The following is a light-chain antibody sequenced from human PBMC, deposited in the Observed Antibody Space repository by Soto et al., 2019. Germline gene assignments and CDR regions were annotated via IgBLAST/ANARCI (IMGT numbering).Light chain of an antibody. J-gene: IGKJ5*01. V-gene: IGKV3-20*01. CDR3: HQYGTFPIT. CDR1: QFVSSN. Sequence: EIVLTQSPFTLSLSAGERATLSCRASQFVSSNLAWYKQKPGQAPRLLISGASSRAAGISDKCSGSGSGTEFTLTISRLEPEDFAVYFCHQYGTFPITFGQGTRLEIK. CDR2: GAS.